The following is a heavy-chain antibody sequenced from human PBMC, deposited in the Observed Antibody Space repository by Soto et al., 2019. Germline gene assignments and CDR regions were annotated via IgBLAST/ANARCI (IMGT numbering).Heavy chain of an antibody. Sequence: PGGSLRLSCGASGCTFSTHSMNWVRQAPGKGLEWVSSISSSSSSTYHADSVKGRFTISRDNAKNSLYLQMNSLRAEDTAVYYCAKPGDQWKYFDYWGQGMPVTVSS. V-gene: IGHV3-21*01. CDR3: AKPGDQWKYFDY. D-gene: IGHD7-27*01. CDR1: GCTFSTHS. CDR2: ISSSSSST. J-gene: IGHJ4*02.